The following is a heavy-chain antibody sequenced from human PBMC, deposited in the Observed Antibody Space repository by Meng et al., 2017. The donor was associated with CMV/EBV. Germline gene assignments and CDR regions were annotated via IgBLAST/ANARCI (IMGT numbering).Heavy chain of an antibody. V-gene: IGHV1-18*01. CDR2: ISSYNGNT. D-gene: IGHD2-21*01. Sequence: KHHLAPVLVPRIVLVYTCIRDCNSCCIRSPAQVLEGMVGISSYNGNTTYAPQLQGRVTMTTDTSTSPASLELRSLSAADTAVYYCARDPVFEGAGRFDVWCRGTLVTVSS. J-gene: IGHJ2*01. CDR1: VYTCIRDC. CDR3: ARDPVFEGAGRFDV.